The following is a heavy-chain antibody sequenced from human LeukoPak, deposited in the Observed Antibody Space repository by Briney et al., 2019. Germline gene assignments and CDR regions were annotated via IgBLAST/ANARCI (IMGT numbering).Heavy chain of an antibody. Sequence: GGSLRLSCVASGFTFSSYAMSWVRQAPGKGLEWVANIKQDGSEKYYVDSVKGRFTISRDNAKNSLYLQMNSLRAEDTAVYYCARIGLSVVQGWYGMDVWGQGTTVTVSS. CDR2: IKQDGSEK. J-gene: IGHJ6*02. D-gene: IGHD6-6*01. CDR1: GFTFSSYA. CDR3: ARIGLSVVQGWYGMDV. V-gene: IGHV3-7*01.